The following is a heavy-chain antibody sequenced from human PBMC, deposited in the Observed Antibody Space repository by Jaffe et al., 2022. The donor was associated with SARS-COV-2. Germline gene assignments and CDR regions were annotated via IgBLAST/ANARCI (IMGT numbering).Heavy chain of an antibody. CDR1: GYTFTSNY. D-gene: IGHD1-1*01. CDR2: INPSGGST. Sequence: QVQLVQSGAEVKKPGASVKVSCKASGYTFTSNYMHWVRQVPGQGLEWMGIINPSGGSTSYAQKFQGRVTLTRDTSTSTDYMELRSLRSEDTAVYYCARDNSMVREGTTGWWFDPWGQGTLVTVSS. J-gene: IGHJ5*02. CDR3: ARDNSMVREGTTGWWFDP. V-gene: IGHV1-46*01.